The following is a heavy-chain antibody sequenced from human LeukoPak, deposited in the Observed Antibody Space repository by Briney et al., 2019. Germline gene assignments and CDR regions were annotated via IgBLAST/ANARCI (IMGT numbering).Heavy chain of an antibody. D-gene: IGHD6-25*01. CDR2: IGTSSTTI. V-gene: IGHV3-48*01. Sequence: GGFLRLSCAASGFTFSSYGMNWVRQPPGKGLEWVSNIGTSSTTIYYADSVKGRFTISRDNAKNSLYLQMNSLRADDTAVYYCARFAAGGSYYYYMDVWGKGATVTVSS. J-gene: IGHJ6*03. CDR3: ARFAAGGSYYYYMDV. CDR1: GFTFSSYG.